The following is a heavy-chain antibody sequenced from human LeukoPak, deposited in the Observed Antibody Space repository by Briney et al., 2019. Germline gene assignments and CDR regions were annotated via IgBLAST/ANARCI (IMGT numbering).Heavy chain of an antibody. CDR1: GYTFTDYY. Sequence: ASVKVPCKASGYTFTDYYMHWVRQAPGQGLEGMGGISPDSGRTNYALKFQGRVTMTRVTSISTVYMELSSLRSDDPAMCYLSRIASTEGISWSREFDYWGEGTLVTVSS. J-gene: IGHJ4*02. D-gene: IGHD6-13*01. CDR3: SRIASTEGISWSREFDY. CDR2: ISPDSGRT. V-gene: IGHV1-2*02.